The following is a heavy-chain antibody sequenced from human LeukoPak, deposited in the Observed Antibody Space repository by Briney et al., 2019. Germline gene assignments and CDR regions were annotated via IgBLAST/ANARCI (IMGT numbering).Heavy chain of an antibody. V-gene: IGHV3-23*01. CDR2: ISGSGGST. D-gene: IGHD5-18*01. CDR3: AKYLVGYSYGFPSVGDY. Sequence: PGGSLRLSCAASGFTFSSYAMSWVRQAPGKGLEWVSAISGSGGSTYYADSVKGRFTISRDNSKNTLYLQMNSLRAEDTAVYYCAKYLVGYSYGFPSVGDYWGQGTLVTVSS. CDR1: GFTFSSYA. J-gene: IGHJ4*02.